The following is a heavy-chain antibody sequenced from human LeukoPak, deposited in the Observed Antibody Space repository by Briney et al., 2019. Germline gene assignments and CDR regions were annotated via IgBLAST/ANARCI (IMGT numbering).Heavy chain of an antibody. CDR3: ARAGHRSRDYYYYMDV. J-gene: IGHJ6*03. CDR2: IYYSGST. Sequence: SETLSLTCTVSGGSISSYYWGWIRQPPGKGLEWIGSIYYSGSTYYNPSLKSRVTISVDTSKNQFSLKLSSVTAADTAVYYCARAGHRSRDYYYYMDVWGKGTTVTVSS. V-gene: IGHV4-39*07. CDR1: GGSISSYY.